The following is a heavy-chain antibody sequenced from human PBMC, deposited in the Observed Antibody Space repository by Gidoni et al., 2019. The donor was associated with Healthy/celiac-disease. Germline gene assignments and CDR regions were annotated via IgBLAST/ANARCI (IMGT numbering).Heavy chain of an antibody. V-gene: IGHV1-69*01. CDR2: IIPIFGTA. Sequence: QVQLVQSGAEVKKPGSSVKVSCKASGGTFSSYAISWVRQAPGQGLEWMGGIIPIFGTANYAQKFQGRVTITADESTSTAYMELSSLRSEDTAVYYCARLYCSGGSCYHYPNWFDPWGQGTLVTVSS. CDR3: ARLYCSGGSCYHYPNWFDP. D-gene: IGHD2-15*01. CDR1: GGTFSSYA. J-gene: IGHJ5*02.